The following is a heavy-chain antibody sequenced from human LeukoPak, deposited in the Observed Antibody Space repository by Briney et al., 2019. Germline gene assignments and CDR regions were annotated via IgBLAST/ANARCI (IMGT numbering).Heavy chain of an antibody. V-gene: IGHV3-30*04. Sequence: HPGGSLRLSCAASGFTFSSYAMHWVRQAPGKGLEWVAVISYDGSNKYYADSVKGRFTISRDNSKNTLYLQMNSLRAEDTAVYYWARDGLLVASGYLDYWGQETLVTVSS. CDR3: ARDGLLVASGYLDY. D-gene: IGHD2-2*01. CDR1: GFTFSSYA. CDR2: ISYDGSNK. J-gene: IGHJ4*02.